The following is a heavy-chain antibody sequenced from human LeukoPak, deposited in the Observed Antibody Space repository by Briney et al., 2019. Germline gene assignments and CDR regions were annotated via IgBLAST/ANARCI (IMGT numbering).Heavy chain of an antibody. CDR2: ISSGGESP. J-gene: IGHJ4*02. D-gene: IGHD5-24*01. V-gene: IGHV3-23*01. Sequence: RGSLRLSCAASGFIFSRYAMSWVRQAPGKGLEWVCGISSGGESPYYADSVRGRFTISRDSSKNTLYLEINSLRAEDTAVYSCAKKSRDGYNPFDYLGQGTLVTVSS. CDR3: AKKSRDGYNPFDY. CDR1: GFIFSRYA.